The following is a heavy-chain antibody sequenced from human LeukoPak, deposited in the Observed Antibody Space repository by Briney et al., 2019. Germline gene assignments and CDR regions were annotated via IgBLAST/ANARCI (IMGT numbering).Heavy chain of an antibody. CDR3: ARDQGSTSEN. D-gene: IGHD2-2*01. J-gene: IGHJ4*02. CDR2: IKQDGSEK. V-gene: IGHV3-7*01. Sequence: GGSLRLSCAASGFTCSSYWMSWVRQAPGKGLEWVANIKQDGSEKYYVDSVKGRFTISRDNAKNSLYLQMNSLRAEDTAVYYCARDQGSTSENWGQGTLVTVSS. CDR1: GFTCSSYW.